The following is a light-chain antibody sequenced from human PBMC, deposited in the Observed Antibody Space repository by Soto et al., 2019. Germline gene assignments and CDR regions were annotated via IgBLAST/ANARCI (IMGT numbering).Light chain of an antibody. V-gene: IGKV3-20*01. CDR2: GTS. Sequence: EIVLTQSPGTLSLSPGEGATLSCRASQNVSTNFFAWYQQKSGQAPRLLIYGTSTRATGIPDRFSGSGSGTDFTLTISRLEPEDFAVYYCQQYGRTSWTFGQGTKVDIK. CDR1: QNVSTNF. CDR3: QQYGRTSWT. J-gene: IGKJ1*01.